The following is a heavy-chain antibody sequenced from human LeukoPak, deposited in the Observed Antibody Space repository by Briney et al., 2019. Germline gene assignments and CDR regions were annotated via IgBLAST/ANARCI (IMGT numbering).Heavy chain of an antibody. CDR1: GFTFDDYA. CDR3: AKDEFVASDFTGAFDI. CDR2: ISWNSGSI. J-gene: IGHJ3*02. V-gene: IGHV3-9*03. Sequence: GRSLRLSCAASGFTFDDYAMHWVRQAPGKGLEWVSGISWNSGSIGYADCVKGRFTISRDNAKNSLYLQMNSLRAEDMALYYCAKDEFVASDFTGAFDIWGQGTMVTVSS. D-gene: IGHD2-8*02.